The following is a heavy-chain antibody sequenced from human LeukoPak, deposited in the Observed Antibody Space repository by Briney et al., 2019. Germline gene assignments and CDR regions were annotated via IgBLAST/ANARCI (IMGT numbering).Heavy chain of an antibody. CDR3: ASGHCSGGSCYQGDFDY. CDR2: INHSGST. Sequence: SETLSLTCAVYGGSFSGYYWSWIRQPPGKGLEWIGEINHSGSTNYNPSLKGRVTISVDTSKNQFSLKLSSVTAADTAVYYCASGHCSGGSCYQGDFDYWGQGTLVTVSS. V-gene: IGHV4-34*01. D-gene: IGHD2-15*01. J-gene: IGHJ4*02. CDR1: GGSFSGYY.